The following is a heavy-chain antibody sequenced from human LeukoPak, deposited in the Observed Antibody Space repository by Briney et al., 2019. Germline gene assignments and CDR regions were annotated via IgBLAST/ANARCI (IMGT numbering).Heavy chain of an antibody. V-gene: IGHV1-69*13. CDR3: AEGYSGYASLDP. J-gene: IGHJ5*01. Sequence: SVKVSCKASGGTFSSYAISWVRQAPGQGLEWMGGIIPIFGTANYAQKFQGRVTITADESASTAYMELSSLRSEDTAVYYCAEGYSGYASLDPWGQGTLVTVSS. CDR1: GGTFSSYA. D-gene: IGHD5-12*01. CDR2: IIPIFGTA.